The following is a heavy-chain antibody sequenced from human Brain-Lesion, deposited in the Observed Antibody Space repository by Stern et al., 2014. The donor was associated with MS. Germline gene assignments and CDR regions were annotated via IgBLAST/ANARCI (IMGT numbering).Heavy chain of an antibody. V-gene: IGHV3-53*01. CDR3: ARKTDTAVGGDY. CDR1: GFSVSTNF. D-gene: IGHD5-18*01. J-gene: IGHJ4*02. CDR2: MYSRGGT. Sequence: VQLVESGGGLIQPGGSLRPSCAASGFSVSTNFMSWVRQAPGKGLEWVSLMYSRGGTNYADSVKGRFTISRDSSKNTLYLQMSDLRAEDTAVYYCARKTDTAVGGDYWGPGTLVTVSS.